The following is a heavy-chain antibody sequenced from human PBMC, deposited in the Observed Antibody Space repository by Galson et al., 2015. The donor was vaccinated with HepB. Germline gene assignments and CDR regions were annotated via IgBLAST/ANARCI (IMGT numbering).Heavy chain of an antibody. J-gene: IGHJ4*02. CDR3: AKREASGGEWLVPVCFDC. CDR2: ISGSGNST. V-gene: IGHV3-23*01. D-gene: IGHD6-19*01. CDR1: GFTFSDYA. Sequence: SLRLSCAASGFTFSDYAVAWVRQAPGEGLEWVSAISGSGNSTFYADSVKGRFTISRDNSRNTLYLRMDGLRAEDTAVYYCAKREASGGEWLVPVCFDCWGQGTLVTVSS.